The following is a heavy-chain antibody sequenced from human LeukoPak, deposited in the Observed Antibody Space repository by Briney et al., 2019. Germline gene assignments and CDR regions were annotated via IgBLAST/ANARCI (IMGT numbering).Heavy chain of an antibody. V-gene: IGHV3-30*18. CDR1: GFTFSSYG. CDR2: ISYDGSNK. D-gene: IGHD5-18*01. CDR3: AKDLTAVVPMMDV. J-gene: IGHJ6*02. Sequence: PGRSLRLSCAASGFTFSSYGMHWVRQAPGKGLEWVAVISYDGSNKYYADSVKGRFTISRDNSKNTLYLQMNSLRAEDTAVYYCAKDLTAVVPMMDVWGQGTTVTVSS.